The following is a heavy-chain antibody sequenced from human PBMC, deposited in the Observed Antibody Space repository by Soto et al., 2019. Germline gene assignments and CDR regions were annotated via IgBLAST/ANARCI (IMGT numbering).Heavy chain of an antibody. CDR2: VKSKTDGGTT. J-gene: IGHJ4*02. Sequence: GGSLRLSCAASGFTFTNAWVTWVRQAPGKGLEWVGRVKSKTDGGTTDYAAPVKGRFSISRDDSKNTLYLQMNSLESEDTAVYYCATDAYYDTSGYWFWGQGTLVTVSS. CDR1: GFTFTNAW. CDR3: ATDAYYDTSGYWF. D-gene: IGHD3-22*01. V-gene: IGHV3-15*01.